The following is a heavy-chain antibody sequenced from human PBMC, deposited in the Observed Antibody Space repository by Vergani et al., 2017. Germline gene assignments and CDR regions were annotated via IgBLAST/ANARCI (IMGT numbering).Heavy chain of an antibody. V-gene: IGHV1-69*01. CDR3: ASPPYDILTGLTDIDAFDI. D-gene: IGHD3-9*01. CDR1: GGTFSSYA. J-gene: IGHJ3*02. CDR2: IIPIFGTA. Sequence: QVQLVQSGAEVKKPGSSVKVSCKASGGTFSSYAISWVRQAPGQGLEWMGGIIPIFGTANYAQKFQGRVTITADESTSTAYMELSSLRSEDTAVYYCASPPYDILTGLTDIDAFDIWGQGTMVTVSS.